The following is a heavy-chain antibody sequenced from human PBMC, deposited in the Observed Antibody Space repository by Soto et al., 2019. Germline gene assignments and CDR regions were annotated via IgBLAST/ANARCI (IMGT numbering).Heavy chain of an antibody. CDR1: GYTFTNYG. D-gene: IGHD2-21*02. CDR2: ISAYNGDT. J-gene: IGHJ3*02. V-gene: IGHV1-18*01. Sequence: QVQLVQSGAEVKKPGASVKVSCKASGYTFTNYGFTWVRQAPGQGLEWMGWISAYNGDTNYAHKLQGRLTMSTATSTSTAYLELRSLRSDDTAVYYCAREVTATDGFDIWGQGTLVTVSS. CDR3: AREVTATDGFDI.